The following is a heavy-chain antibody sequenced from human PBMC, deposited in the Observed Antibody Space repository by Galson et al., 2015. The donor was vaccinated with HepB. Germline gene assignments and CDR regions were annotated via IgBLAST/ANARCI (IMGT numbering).Heavy chain of an antibody. J-gene: IGHJ6*02. CDR3: AREGITMVRGVIIDYDYYYYYGMDV. CDR1: GFTFSSYG. CDR2: IWYDGSNK. V-gene: IGHV3-33*01. D-gene: IGHD3-10*01. Sequence: SLRLSCAASGFTFSSYGMHWVRQAPGKGLEWVAVIWYDGSNKYYADSVKGRFTISRDNSKNTLYLQMNSLRAEDTAVYYCAREGITMVRGVIIDYDYYYYYGMDVWGQGTTVTVSS.